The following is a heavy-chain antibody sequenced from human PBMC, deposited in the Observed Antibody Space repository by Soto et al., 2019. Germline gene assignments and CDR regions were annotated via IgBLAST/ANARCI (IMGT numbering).Heavy chain of an antibody. J-gene: IGHJ6*02. CDR3: ARQGFGVLHGLVDV. CDR1: GGSITYLNNHH. CDR2: ISDIAYT. D-gene: IGHD3-10*01. Sequence: SEPLSLTCTVFGGSITYLNNHHCSWLRLPPGKGLEWIGYISDIAYTSYNPSLKGRVSISVDTSKNQFSLTLTSVTAADTAVYYCARQGFGVLHGLVDVWGQGTTVTVSS. V-gene: IGHV4-59*08.